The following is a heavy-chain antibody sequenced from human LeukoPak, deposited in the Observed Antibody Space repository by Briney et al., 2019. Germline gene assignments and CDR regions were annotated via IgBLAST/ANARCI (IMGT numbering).Heavy chain of an antibody. Sequence: PGGSLRLSCAASGFTFSSYEMNWVRQAPGKGLEWVSYISSSGSTIYYADSVKGRFTISRDNAKNSLYLQMNSLRAEDTAVYYCARERGYSGYDHFDYWGQGTLVTVSS. J-gene: IGHJ4*02. D-gene: IGHD5-12*01. CDR1: GFTFSSYE. V-gene: IGHV3-48*03. CDR3: ARERGYSGYDHFDY. CDR2: ISSSGSTI.